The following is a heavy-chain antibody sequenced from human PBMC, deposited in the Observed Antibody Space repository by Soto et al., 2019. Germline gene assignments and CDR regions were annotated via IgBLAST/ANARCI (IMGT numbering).Heavy chain of an antibody. Sequence: QVQLVQSGAEVKKPGASVKVSCKASGYTFTNYGIAWVRQAPGQGLEWMGWISPYSGKTDYRQNLKGRVTMTADTSTTTAYMELRSLSSDDTAVYYCTRDRLTLTTSLIFDFWGQGTLVTVSS. CDR1: GYTFTNYG. CDR3: TRDRLTLTTSLIFDF. J-gene: IGHJ4*02. D-gene: IGHD3-9*01. CDR2: ISPYSGKT. V-gene: IGHV1-18*01.